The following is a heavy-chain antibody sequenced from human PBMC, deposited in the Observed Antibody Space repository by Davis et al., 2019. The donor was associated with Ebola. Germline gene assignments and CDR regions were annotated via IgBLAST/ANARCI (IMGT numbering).Heavy chain of an antibody. D-gene: IGHD3-16*02. CDR3: ARGSMITFGGVIVNNYYYYGMDV. CDR1: GGSISSGGYY. J-gene: IGHJ6*02. Sequence: SETLSLTCTVSGGSISSGGYYWSWIRQPPGKGLEWIGYIYYSGSTNYNPSLKSQVTISVDTSKNPFSLKLRSVTAADTAVYYCARGSMITFGGVIVNNYYYYGMDVWGQGTTVTVSS. V-gene: IGHV4-61*08. CDR2: IYYSGST.